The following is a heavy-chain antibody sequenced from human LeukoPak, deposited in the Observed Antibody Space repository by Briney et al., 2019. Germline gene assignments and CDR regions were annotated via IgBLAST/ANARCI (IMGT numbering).Heavy chain of an antibody. CDR2: ISAYNGNT. D-gene: IGHD3-10*01. V-gene: IGHV1-18*01. Sequence: GASVKVSCKASGYTFTSYGISWVRQAPGQGLEWVGWISAYNGNTNYAQKLQGRVTMTTDTSTSTAYRELRSLRSDDTAVYYCARDPGRAFGEPPDDWGQGTLVTASS. CDR1: GYTFTSYG. J-gene: IGHJ4*02. CDR3: ARDPGRAFGEPPDD.